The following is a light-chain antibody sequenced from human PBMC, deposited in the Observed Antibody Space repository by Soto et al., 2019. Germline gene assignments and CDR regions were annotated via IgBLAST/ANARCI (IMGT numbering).Light chain of an antibody. CDR2: DAS. Sequence: DIQMTQSPSTLSASVGDRVTITCRASQTISSWLAWYQQKPGKAPSLLIFDASTLHSGVPSRFSGSGSGTDFTLTISSLQPDDFATYYCQQFAISTTFGQGTKVDI. V-gene: IGKV1-5*01. CDR3: QQFAISTT. J-gene: IGKJ1*01. CDR1: QTISSW.